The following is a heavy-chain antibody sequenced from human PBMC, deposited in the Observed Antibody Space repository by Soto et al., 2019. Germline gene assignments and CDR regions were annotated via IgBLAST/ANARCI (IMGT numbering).Heavy chain of an antibody. J-gene: IGHJ4*02. CDR3: SYGSSFDY. V-gene: IGHV4-61*01. CDR1: GASLRSGTYY. Sequence: PSETLSLTCTVSGASLRSGTYYGSWIRQPPGKGLEWIGYISHSGRTNYDPSLKSRLTMSVDTSQNQFSLQLNSVTAADTAVYYCSYGSSFDYWGQGTLVTVSS. D-gene: IGHD3-10*01. CDR2: ISHSGRT.